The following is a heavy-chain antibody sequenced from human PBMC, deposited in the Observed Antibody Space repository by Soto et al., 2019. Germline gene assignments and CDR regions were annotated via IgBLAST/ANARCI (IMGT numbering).Heavy chain of an antibody. Sequence: QVQLVQSGAEVKKPGASVKVSCKASGYTFATYGISWVRQAPGEGLEWMGWISAYNGNTNYPQKVQGRVTLTTDTPTSTAYMELTSLRSDDTAVYYCARLDDFDWLAAFDYWGQGTLVPVSS. D-gene: IGHD3-9*01. CDR2: ISAYNGNT. J-gene: IGHJ4*02. CDR3: ARLDDFDWLAAFDY. V-gene: IGHV1-18*01. CDR1: GYTFATYG.